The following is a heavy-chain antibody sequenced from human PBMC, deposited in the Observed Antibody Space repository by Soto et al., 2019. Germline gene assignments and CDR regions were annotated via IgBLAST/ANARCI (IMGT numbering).Heavy chain of an antibody. CDR2: ISYDGSDK. CDR3: AKDRTYWSHVVVVPATPDY. V-gene: IGHV3-30*18. Sequence: VQLVESGGGVVQPGRSLRLSCAASGFTFTGYAMHWVRQAPGKGLEWVAVISYDGSDKFYADSVRGRFTISRDNSKKTLYLQMDSLRPEDTGVYYCAKDRTYWSHVVVVPATPDYWGQGTLVTVSS. J-gene: IGHJ4*02. D-gene: IGHD2-15*01. CDR1: GFTFTGYA.